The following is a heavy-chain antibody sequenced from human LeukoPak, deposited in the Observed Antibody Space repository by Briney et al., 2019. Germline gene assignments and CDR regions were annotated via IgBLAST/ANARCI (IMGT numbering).Heavy chain of an antibody. V-gene: IGHV5-51*01. D-gene: IGHD2-15*01. CDR3: ARHLRYCSGGNCYSNSFDY. J-gene: IGHJ4*02. CDR1: GYSFTSNW. Sequence: GESLKISCKGSGYSFTSNWIGWVRQMPGKGLEWMGIIYPGDSDTRDSPSFQGQVTISVDKSISTADLQWTSLKASDTAMYSCARHLRYCSGGNCYSNSFDYWGQGTLVIVSS. CDR2: IYPGDSDT.